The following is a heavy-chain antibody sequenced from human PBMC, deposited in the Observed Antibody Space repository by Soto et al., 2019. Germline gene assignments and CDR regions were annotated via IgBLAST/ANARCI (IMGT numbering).Heavy chain of an antibody. CDR2: IYYSGST. CDR3: ASSVDYYGSGSYPYYYGMDV. V-gene: IGHV4-31*03. D-gene: IGHD3-10*01. Sequence: QVQLQESGPGLVKPSQTLSLTCTVSGGSISSGGYYWSWIRQHPGKGLEWIGYIYYSGSTYYNPSLKSRVTISVDTSKNQFSLKLSSVTAADTAVYYCASSVDYYGSGSYPYYYGMDVWGQGTTVTVSS. CDR1: GGSISSGGYY. J-gene: IGHJ6*02.